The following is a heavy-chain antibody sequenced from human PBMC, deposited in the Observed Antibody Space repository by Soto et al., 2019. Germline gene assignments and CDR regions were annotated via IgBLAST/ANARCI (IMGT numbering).Heavy chain of an antibody. CDR3: ARDLGGWPDY. V-gene: IGHV1-3*01. D-gene: IGHD2-15*01. Sequence: GASVQVSCKASGYTFSSYAMDWVRQAPGQRLEWMGWINAGNGNTKYSQKFQGRVTITRDTSASTAYMELSSLRSEDTAVYYCARDLGGWPDYWGQGTLVTVSS. CDR2: INAGNGNT. J-gene: IGHJ4*02. CDR1: GYTFSSYA.